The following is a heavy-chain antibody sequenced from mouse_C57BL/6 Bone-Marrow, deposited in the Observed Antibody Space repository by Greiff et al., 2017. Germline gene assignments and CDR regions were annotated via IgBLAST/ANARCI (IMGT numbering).Heavy chain of an antibody. Sequence: VQLQQSGPGLVQPSQSLSITCTVSGFSLTSYGVHWVRQSPGKGLEWLGVIWSGGSTDYNAAFISRLSISKDNSKSQVFFKMNSLQADDTAIYYCAISTMVTTSMDYWGQGTSVTVSS. J-gene: IGHJ4*01. D-gene: IGHD2-2*01. CDR2: IWSGGST. V-gene: IGHV2-2*01. CDR1: GFSLTSYG. CDR3: AISTMVTTSMDY.